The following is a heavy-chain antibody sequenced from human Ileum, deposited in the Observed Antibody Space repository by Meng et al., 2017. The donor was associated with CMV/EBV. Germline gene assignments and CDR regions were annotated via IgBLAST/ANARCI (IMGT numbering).Heavy chain of an antibody. CDR1: GYNFTSNN. CDR2: INTNTGNP. CDR3: ARDGLSGRYFDY. Sequence: QVQLVQSGSELKKPGAAVKVSCKASGYNFTSNNIIWVRQAPGQGPEWMGWINTNTGNPTYAQGFTGRFVFSLDTSVSTTYLQISSLKAEDTAVYYCARDGLSGRYFDYWGQGTLVTVSS. J-gene: IGHJ4*02. V-gene: IGHV7-4-1*02. D-gene: IGHD1-26*01.